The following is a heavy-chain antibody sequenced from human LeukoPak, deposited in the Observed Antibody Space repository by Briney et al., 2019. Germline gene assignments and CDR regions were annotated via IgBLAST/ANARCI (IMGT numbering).Heavy chain of an antibody. Sequence: SETLSLTCNVSGGSISSSSYYWSWIRQPPGKGLEWIGYIYYSGSTNYNPSLKSRVTISVDTSKNQFSLKLSSVTAADTAVYYCASRDGYKNKEYWGQGTLVTVSS. CDR2: IYYSGST. CDR1: GGSISSSSYY. V-gene: IGHV4-61*01. D-gene: IGHD5-24*01. CDR3: ASRDGYKNKEY. J-gene: IGHJ4*02.